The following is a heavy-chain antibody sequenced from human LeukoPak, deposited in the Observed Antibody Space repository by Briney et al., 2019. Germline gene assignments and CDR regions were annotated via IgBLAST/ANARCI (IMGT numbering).Heavy chain of an antibody. J-gene: IGHJ4*02. CDR2: INPSGGST. Sequence: ASVKVSCKASGYTFTSYYIHWVRQAPGQGLEWMGIINPSGGSTSYAQKFQGRVTMTRDTSTSTVYMELSSLRSEDTAVYYCARDYSVPMLYGAYVDYWGQGTLVTVSS. V-gene: IGHV1-46*01. CDR1: GYTFTSYY. CDR3: ARDYSVPMLYGAYVDY. D-gene: IGHD2-8*01.